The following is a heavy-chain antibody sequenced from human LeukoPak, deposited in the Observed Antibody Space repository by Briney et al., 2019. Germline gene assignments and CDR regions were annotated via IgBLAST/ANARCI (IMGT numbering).Heavy chain of an antibody. D-gene: IGHD3-16*02. CDR3: AKDRRPIRLGELSLPFSM. V-gene: IGHV3-23*01. J-gene: IGHJ4*02. CDR2: ISGSGGGT. CDR1: GFTFSSYA. Sequence: GRSLRLSCAASGFTFSSYAMTWVRQAPGKGLEWVSTISGSGGGTYYADSAKGRFAISRDNSKNTLYLQMNSLRAEDTAVYYCAKDRRPIRLGELSLPFSMWGQGTLVTVSS.